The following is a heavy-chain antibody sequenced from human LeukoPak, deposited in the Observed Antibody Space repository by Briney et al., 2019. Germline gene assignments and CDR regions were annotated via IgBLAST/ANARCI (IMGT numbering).Heavy chain of an antibody. V-gene: IGHV4-39*07. D-gene: IGHD6-19*01. CDR2: IYHSGST. CDR3: ARYDVGWYYFDY. J-gene: IGHJ4*02. CDR1: GGSISSSSYY. Sequence: PSETLSLTCTVSGGSISSSSYYWGWIRQPPGKGLEWIGSIYHSGSTYYNPSLKSRVTISVDTSKNQFSLKLSSVTAADTAVYYCARYDVGWYYFDYWGQGTLVTVSS.